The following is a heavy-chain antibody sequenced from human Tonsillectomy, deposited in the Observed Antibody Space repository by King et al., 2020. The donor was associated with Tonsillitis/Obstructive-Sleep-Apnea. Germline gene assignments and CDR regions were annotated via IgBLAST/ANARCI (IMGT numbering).Heavy chain of an antibody. J-gene: IGHJ4*02. V-gene: IGHV4-34*01. CDR3: AGGNGSSFDY. CDR1: GGSFSDYY. CDR2: ISHTGST. Sequence: QVQLQQWGAGLVKPSETLSLTCGVYGGSFSDYYWNWIRQAPGKGLEWIGEISHTGSTNYHPSLKSRLIISVDKSNNQFSLELGPVTVAEQAVYYCAGGNGSSFDYWGKGTRVTVS. D-gene: IGHD2-8*01.